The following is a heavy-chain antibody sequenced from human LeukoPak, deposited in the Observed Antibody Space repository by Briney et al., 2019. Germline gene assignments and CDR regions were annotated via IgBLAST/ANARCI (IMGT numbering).Heavy chain of an antibody. CDR3: ARGGKERDTARGNDY. CDR2: ISSSSSYI. J-gene: IGHJ4*02. D-gene: IGHD5-18*01. Sequence: GGSLRLSCAAYGYTFSSYSMEWVRQAAGKGLEWVSSISSSSSYIYYADSVKGRFTISRDNAKNSLYLQMNSLRAEDTAVYYCARGGKERDTARGNDYWCQGTLVTVSS. V-gene: IGHV3-21*01. CDR1: GYTFSSYS.